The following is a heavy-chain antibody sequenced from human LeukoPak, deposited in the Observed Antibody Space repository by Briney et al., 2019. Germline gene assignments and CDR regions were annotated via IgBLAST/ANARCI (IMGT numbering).Heavy chain of an antibody. Sequence: PGRSLRLSCTASGFTFDDYAMHWVRQAPGKGLEWVSGISWNNNNMDYADSVKGRFTISRDNAKNSLYLQMNSLRTEDTAFYFCAKDIGCSGGTCYFPNYFDYWGQGTLVTVSS. D-gene: IGHD2-15*01. CDR3: AKDIGCSGGTCYFPNYFDY. CDR2: ISWNNNNM. V-gene: IGHV3-9*01. J-gene: IGHJ4*02. CDR1: GFTFDDYA.